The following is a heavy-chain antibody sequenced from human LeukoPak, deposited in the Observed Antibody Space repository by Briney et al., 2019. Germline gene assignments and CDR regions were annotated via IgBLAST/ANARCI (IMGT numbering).Heavy chain of an antibody. V-gene: IGHV4-34*01. J-gene: IGHJ4*02. CDR3: ARGGYSYGRNKDFDY. CDR2: INHRGRT. Sequence: SETLSLTCAVYGGSFSGYYWSWIRQPPGKGLDWIGEINHRGRTNYNPTLKSRVTISVDTSKKQFTLKRSSVSAADTAVYYCARGGYSYGRNKDFDYWGQGTLVTVCS. CDR1: GGSFSGYY. D-gene: IGHD5-18*01.